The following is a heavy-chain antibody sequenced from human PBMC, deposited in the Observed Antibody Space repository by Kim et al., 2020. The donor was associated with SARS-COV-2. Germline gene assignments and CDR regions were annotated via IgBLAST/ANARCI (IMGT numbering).Heavy chain of an antibody. V-gene: IGHV4-34*01. CDR1: GGSFSGYY. Sequence: SETLSLTCAVYGGSFSGYYWSWIRQPPGKGLEWIGEINHSGSTNYNPSLKSRVTISVDTSKNQFSLKLSSVTAADTAVYYCARPGIAVAGSHGWFDPWGQGTLVTVSS. D-gene: IGHD6-19*01. J-gene: IGHJ5*02. CDR2: INHSGST. CDR3: ARPGIAVAGSHGWFDP.